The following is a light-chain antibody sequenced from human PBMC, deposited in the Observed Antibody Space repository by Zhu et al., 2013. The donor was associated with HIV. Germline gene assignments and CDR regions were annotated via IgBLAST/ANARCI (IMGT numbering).Light chain of an antibody. V-gene: IGKV1-5*03. CDR1: QNINSW. J-gene: IGKJ2*01. CDR3: QQYDSYSYT. CDR2: KAS. Sequence: DIQMTQSPSTLSASVGDRVTITCRASQNINSWLAWFQQKPGTAPKVLIYKASSLESGVPSRFSGSGSGTEFTLTISSLQPDDFATYYCQQYDSYSYTFGQGTKLQIK.